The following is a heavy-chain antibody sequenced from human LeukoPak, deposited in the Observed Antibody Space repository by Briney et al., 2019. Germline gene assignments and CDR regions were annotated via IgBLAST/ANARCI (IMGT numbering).Heavy chain of an antibody. CDR3: ARGRSYGFDFDS. D-gene: IGHD5-18*01. V-gene: IGHV4-61*01. CDR2: KYYSGST. Sequence: KSSEPLSLPCYVSGLSLNTCCYYWTWVRQPPGKGLEWIGYKYYSGSTRYNSPLRSRLTISFDSSKNQFSLRLTSVTAADTAVYYCARGRSYGFDFDSWGPGTLVIVSS. CDR1: GLSLNTCCYY. J-gene: IGHJ4*02.